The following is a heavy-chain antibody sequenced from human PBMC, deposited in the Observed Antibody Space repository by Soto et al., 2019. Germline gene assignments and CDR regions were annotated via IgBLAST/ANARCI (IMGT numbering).Heavy chain of an antibody. D-gene: IGHD2-21*02. CDR2: IIPMFGTT. J-gene: IGHJ5*02. CDR3: ARGLGSDAGGT. Sequence: QVQLVQSGAEVKKPGSSVKVSCKASGGTFSSYSISWVRQAPGQGLEWMGLIIPMFGTTTYAQKFQGGVTITADESTRTAYMELRSLRSDDTALYYCARGLGSDAGGTWGQGTPVTVSS. CDR1: GGTFSSYS. V-gene: IGHV1-69*01.